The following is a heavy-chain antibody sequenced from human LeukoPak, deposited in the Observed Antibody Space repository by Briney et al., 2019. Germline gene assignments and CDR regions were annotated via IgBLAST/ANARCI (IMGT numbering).Heavy chain of an antibody. Sequence: GGSLRLSCAASGFTVSTTYMSWVRQAPGKGLEWVSFISSSSSYIYYADSVKGRFTISRDNAKNSLYLQMNSLRAEDTAVYYCALGESTRPFDYWGQGTLVTVSS. V-gene: IGHV3-21*01. D-gene: IGHD3-10*01. CDR2: ISSSSSYI. J-gene: IGHJ4*02. CDR3: ALGESTRPFDY. CDR1: GFTVSTTY.